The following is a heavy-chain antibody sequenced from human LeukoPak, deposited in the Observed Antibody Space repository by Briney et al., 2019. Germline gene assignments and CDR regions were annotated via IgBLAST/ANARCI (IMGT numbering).Heavy chain of an antibody. CDR3: ARDRVDNWDRSGYYPDAFDM. V-gene: IGHV1-2*02. Sequence: ASVKVSCKASGYEFTAYYIHWVRQAPGQGPEWMGWISPNSGVTNYAQRFQGRVTMAWDTSISTAYMELRRLTSDDTAVYYCARDRVDNWDRSGYYPDAFDMWGQGAMVTVS. CDR2: ISPNSGVT. D-gene: IGHD3-22*01. CDR1: GYEFTAYY. J-gene: IGHJ3*02.